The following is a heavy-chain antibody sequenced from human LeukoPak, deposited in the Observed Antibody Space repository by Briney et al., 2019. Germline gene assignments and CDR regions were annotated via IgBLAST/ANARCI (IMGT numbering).Heavy chain of an antibody. CDR2: INPNSGGT. Sequence: ASVKVSCKASGYTFTGYYMHWVRQAPGQGLEWMGWINPNSGGTNYAQKFQGRVTMTRDTSISTAYMEPSRLRSDDTAVYYCARYSYYYYYMDVWGKGTTVTVSS. V-gene: IGHV1-2*02. CDR3: ARYSYYYYYMDV. CDR1: GYTFTGYY. J-gene: IGHJ6*03.